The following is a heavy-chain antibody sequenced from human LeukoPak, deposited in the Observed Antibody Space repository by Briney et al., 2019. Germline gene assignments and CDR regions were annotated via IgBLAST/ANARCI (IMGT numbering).Heavy chain of an antibody. V-gene: IGHV1-69*13. CDR3: ARQDEGYYGSSAPDV. CDR2: IIPIFGTA. D-gene: IGHD3-10*01. J-gene: IGHJ6*02. Sequence: GASVKVSCKASGGTFSSYAISWVRQAPGQGLEWMGGIIPIFGTANYAQKFQGRVTITADESTSTAYMELSSLRSEDTAVYYCARQDEGYYGSSAPDVWGQGTTVTVSS. CDR1: GGTFSSYA.